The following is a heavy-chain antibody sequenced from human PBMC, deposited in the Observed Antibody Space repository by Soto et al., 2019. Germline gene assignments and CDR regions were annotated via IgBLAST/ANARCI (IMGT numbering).Heavy chain of an antibody. CDR1: GFTFSSYS. V-gene: IGHV3-48*02. J-gene: IGHJ6*02. D-gene: IGHD6-19*01. Sequence: GGSLRLSCAASGFTFSSYSMNWVRQAPGKGLEWVSYISSSSSTIYYADSVKGRFTISRDNAKNSLYLQMNSLRDEDTAVYYCARDDSSGWYVVYYYGMDDWGQGTTVTVSS. CDR2: ISSSSSTI. CDR3: ARDDSSGWYVVYYYGMDD.